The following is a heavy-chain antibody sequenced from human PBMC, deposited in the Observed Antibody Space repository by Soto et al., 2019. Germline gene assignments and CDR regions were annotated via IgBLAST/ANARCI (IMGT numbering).Heavy chain of an antibody. Sequence: SETLSLTCTVSGGSISSYYWSWIRQPPGKGLEWIGYIYYSGSTNYNPSLKSRVTISVDTSKNQFSLKLSSVTAADTAVYYCASHRGHNWNYYFDYWGQGTLVTVSS. D-gene: IGHD1-7*01. CDR2: IYYSGST. J-gene: IGHJ4*02. CDR1: GGSISSYY. CDR3: ASHRGHNWNYYFDY. V-gene: IGHV4-59*01.